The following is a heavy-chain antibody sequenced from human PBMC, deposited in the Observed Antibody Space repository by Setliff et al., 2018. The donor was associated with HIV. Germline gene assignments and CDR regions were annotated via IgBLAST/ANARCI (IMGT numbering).Heavy chain of an antibody. V-gene: IGHV3-48*03. CDR3: ARDYLYYNMYNGSPVYGMDV. CDR1: GFTFGDYA. Sequence: GGSLRLSCAASGFTFGDYAIHWVRQAPGKGLEWISYISSSGSTTYYADSVKGRFTISRDNTKNSLYLQMNSLRVEDTAVYYCARDYLYYNMYNGSPVYGMDVWGQGTTVTVSS. J-gene: IGHJ6*02. CDR2: ISSSGSTT. D-gene: IGHD3-10*01.